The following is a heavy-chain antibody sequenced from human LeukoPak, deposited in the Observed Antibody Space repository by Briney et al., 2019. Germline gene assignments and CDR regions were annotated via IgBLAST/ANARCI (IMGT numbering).Heavy chain of an antibody. CDR2: IYHSGST. CDR1: GGSISSGGYY. Sequence: PSETLSLTCTVSGGSISSGGYYWSWIRQPPGKGLEWIGYIYHSGSTYYNPSLKSRVTISVDRSKNQFSLKLSSVTAADTAVYYCARVVATIRGTLDWGQGTLVTVSS. CDR3: ARVVATIRGTLD. J-gene: IGHJ4*02. D-gene: IGHD5-12*01. V-gene: IGHV4-30-2*01.